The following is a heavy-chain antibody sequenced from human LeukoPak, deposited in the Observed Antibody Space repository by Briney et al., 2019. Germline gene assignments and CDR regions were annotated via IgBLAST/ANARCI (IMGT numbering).Heavy chain of an antibody. D-gene: IGHD4-23*01. CDR2: IYYSGST. CDR1: GGSISSYY. Sequence: SETLSLTCTVSGGSISSYYWSWIRQPPGKGLEWIGYIYYSGSTNYNPSLKSRVTISVDTSKNQFSLKLSSVTAADTAVYYCARDHRNIPYGGRDYFDYWGQGTLVTVSS. V-gene: IGHV4-59*01. J-gene: IGHJ4*02. CDR3: ARDHRNIPYGGRDYFDY.